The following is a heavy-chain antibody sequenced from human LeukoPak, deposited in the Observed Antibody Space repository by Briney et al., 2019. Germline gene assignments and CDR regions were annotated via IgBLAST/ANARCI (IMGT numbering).Heavy chain of an antibody. Sequence: ETLSLTCTVSGGSISSSNYYWGWIRQPPGKGLEWVSLIYNDGRTYYADSVKGRCTISRDNLKNVLYLQMNSLKVEDTALYYCARGLFLSGYLDAFDIWGQGTVVTVSS. CDR1: GGSISSSNYY. CDR3: ARGLFLSGYLDAFDI. CDR2: IYNDGRT. J-gene: IGHJ3*02. V-gene: IGHV3-53*01. D-gene: IGHD3-22*01.